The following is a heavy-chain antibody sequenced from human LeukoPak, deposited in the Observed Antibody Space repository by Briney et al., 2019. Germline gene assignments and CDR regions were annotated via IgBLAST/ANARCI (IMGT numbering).Heavy chain of an antibody. J-gene: IGHJ3*02. V-gene: IGHV4-39*01. CDR2: IYYSGST. D-gene: IGHD3-22*01. CDR1: GGSISSSSYY. Sequence: PSETLSLTCTVSGGSISSSSYYWGWIRQPPGKGLEWIGSIYYSGSTYYNPSLKSRVTISVDTSKNQFSLKLSSVTAADTAVYYCASYDSSGYGLDAFDIWGQGTMVTASS. CDR3: ASYDSSGYGLDAFDI.